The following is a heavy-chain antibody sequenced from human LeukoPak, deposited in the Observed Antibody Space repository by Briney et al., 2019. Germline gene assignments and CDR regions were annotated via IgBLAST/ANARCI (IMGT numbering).Heavy chain of an antibody. CDR3: AKGPTVTRFDY. V-gene: IGHV3-30*18. Sequence: GGSLRLSCAASGFTFSSYGMHWVRQAPGKGLEWVAVISYDGSNKYYADSVKGRFTISRDNSKNTLYLQMNSLRAEDTAVYYCAKGPTVTRFDYWGQGTLVTVPS. CDR2: ISYDGSNK. J-gene: IGHJ4*02. D-gene: IGHD4-17*01. CDR1: GFTFSSYG.